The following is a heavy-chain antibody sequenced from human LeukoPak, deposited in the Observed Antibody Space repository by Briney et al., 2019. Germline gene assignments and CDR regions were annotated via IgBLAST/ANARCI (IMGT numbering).Heavy chain of an antibody. CDR3: ARDKTEQWLVLEAFDI. J-gene: IGHJ3*02. Sequence: GGSRRLSCAASGFTFSSYSMDWVRQTPGKGLEWVSSISATSSYIYYADSARGRFTISRDNAKNSLYLQMNSLRAEDTAVYYCARDKTEQWLVLEAFDIWGQGTVVTVSS. CDR2: ISATSSYI. CDR1: GFTFSSYS. V-gene: IGHV3-21*01. D-gene: IGHD6-19*01.